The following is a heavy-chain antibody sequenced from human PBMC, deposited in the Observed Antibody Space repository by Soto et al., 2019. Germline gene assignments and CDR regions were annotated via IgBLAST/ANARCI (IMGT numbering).Heavy chain of an antibody. J-gene: IGHJ4*02. Sequence: PSETLSLTCTVSGGSISSGDYYWSWIRQPPGKGLEWIGYIYYSGSTYYNPSLKSRVTISVDTSKNQFSLKLSSVTAADTAVYYCARERTRRYFDYWGQGTLVTVSS. CDR3: ARERTRRYFDY. CDR1: GGSISSGDYY. CDR2: IYYSGST. V-gene: IGHV4-30-4*01.